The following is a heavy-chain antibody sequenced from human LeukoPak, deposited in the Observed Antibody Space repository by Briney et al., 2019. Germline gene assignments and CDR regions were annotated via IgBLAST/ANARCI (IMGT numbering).Heavy chain of an antibody. J-gene: IGHJ4*02. V-gene: IGHV3-48*03. CDR3: VRDPCGGGSCIDY. CDR1: GFTFSSYE. CDR2: ISSSGSTI. D-gene: IGHD2-15*01. Sequence: GGSLRLSCAVSGFTFSSYEMDWVRQAPGKGLEWVAYISSSGSTIKYADSVKGRFTISRDNAKDSLYLQMSSLRAEDTAVYYCVRDPCGGGSCIDYWGQGTLVTVSS.